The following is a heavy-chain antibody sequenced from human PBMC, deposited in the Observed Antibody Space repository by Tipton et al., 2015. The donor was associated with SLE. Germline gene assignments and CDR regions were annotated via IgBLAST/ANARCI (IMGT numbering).Heavy chain of an antibody. CDR1: GGSFSGYY. V-gene: IGHV4-34*01. J-gene: IGHJ3*02. Sequence: TLSLTCAVYGGSFSGYYWSWIRQPPGKGLEWIGEINHSGSTNYNPSLKSRVTISVDTSKNQFSLKLSSVTAADTAVYYCAGQGGWYLAFDIWGQGTMVTVSS. CDR2: INHSGST. D-gene: IGHD6-19*01. CDR3: AGQGGWYLAFDI.